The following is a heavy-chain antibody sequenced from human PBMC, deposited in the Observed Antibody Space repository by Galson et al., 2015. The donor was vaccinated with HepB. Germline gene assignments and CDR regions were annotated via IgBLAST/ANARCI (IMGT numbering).Heavy chain of an antibody. J-gene: IGHJ4*02. CDR2: ISGDGMGK. CDR1: GFTFNNYG. CDR3: AKEVGVFTGYDS. V-gene: IGHV3-30*18. Sequence: SLRLSFAASGFTFNNYGMHWVRQAPGKGLEWVAVISGDGMGKHYADSVKGRFTISRDNSKNTLHVEMSSLTTDDTALYYCAKEVGVFTGYDSWGQGTLVTVSS. D-gene: IGHD5-12*01.